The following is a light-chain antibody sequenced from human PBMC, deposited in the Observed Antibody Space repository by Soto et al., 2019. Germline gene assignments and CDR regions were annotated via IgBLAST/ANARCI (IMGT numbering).Light chain of an antibody. CDR2: GAS. CDR3: QQGFTAPLT. Sequence: DIQMTQSPSSLSASIGDRVTITCRASQTTNSYLNWYQHKPGTAPKLLIYGASSLVNGVPARFSGSESGTDFTLIISSLQPEDFATYYCQQGFTAPLTFGQGTKVEIK. V-gene: IGKV1-39*01. J-gene: IGKJ1*01. CDR1: QTTNSY.